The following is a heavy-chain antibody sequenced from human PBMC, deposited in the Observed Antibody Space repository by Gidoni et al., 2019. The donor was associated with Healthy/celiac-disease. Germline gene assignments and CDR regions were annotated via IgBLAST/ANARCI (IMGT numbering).Heavy chain of an antibody. CDR1: VGPISSGSYY. J-gene: IGHJ6*03. Sequence: QVQLQESGPGLVKPSQTLSLTCPISVGPISSGSYYWSCIRQPAGKGLEWIGRIYTSGSTNYNPSLKSRVTMSVDTSKNQFSLKLSSVTAADTAVYYCARDRGSYYYYYMDVWGKGTTVTVSS. CDR3: ARDRGSYYYYYMDV. CDR2: IYTSGST. V-gene: IGHV4-61*02. D-gene: IGHD3-16*01.